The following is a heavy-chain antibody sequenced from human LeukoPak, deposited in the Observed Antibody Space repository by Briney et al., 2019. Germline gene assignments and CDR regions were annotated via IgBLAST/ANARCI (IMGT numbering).Heavy chain of an antibody. V-gene: IGHV3-33*06. CDR2: IWYDGSNK. J-gene: IGHJ4*02. Sequence: PGRSLRLSCAASGFTFSSYGMHWVRQAPGKGLEWVAVIWYDGSNKYYADSVKGRFTISRDNSKNTLYLQMNSLRAEDTAVYYCAKSSQRIAAAGTLDYWGQGTLVTVSS. CDR3: AKSSQRIAAAGTLDY. D-gene: IGHD6-13*01. CDR1: GFTFSSYG.